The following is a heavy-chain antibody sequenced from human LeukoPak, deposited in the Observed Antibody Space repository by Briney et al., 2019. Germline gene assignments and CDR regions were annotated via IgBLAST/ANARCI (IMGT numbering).Heavy chain of an antibody. J-gene: IGHJ4*02. Sequence: GGSLRLSCAASGFTFSSYTMNWLRQAPGKGLEWVSSISSSSSYIYYADSVKGRFTISRDNAKNSLYLQMNSLRAEDTAVHYCARDKGSYDSDFWGQGTLVTVSS. V-gene: IGHV3-21*01. D-gene: IGHD5-18*01. CDR3: ARDKGSYDSDF. CDR1: GFTFSSYT. CDR2: ISSSSSYI.